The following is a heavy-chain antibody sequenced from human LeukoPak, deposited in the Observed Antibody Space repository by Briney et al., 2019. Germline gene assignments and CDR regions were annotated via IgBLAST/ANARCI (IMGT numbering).Heavy chain of an antibody. CDR1: GGSFSGYY. V-gene: IGHV4-34*01. J-gene: IGHJ4*02. CDR3: ARLSSKGLAAAGQDY. Sequence: SETLSLTCAVYGGSFSGYYWSWIRQPPGKGLEWIGEINHSGSTNYNPSLKSRVTISADTSKNQFSLKLNSVTAADTAVYFCARLSSKGLAAAGQDYWGQGTLVTVSS. D-gene: IGHD6-13*01. CDR2: INHSGST.